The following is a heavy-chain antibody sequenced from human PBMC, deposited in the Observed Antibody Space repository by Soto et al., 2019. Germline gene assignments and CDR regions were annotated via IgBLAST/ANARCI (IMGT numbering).Heavy chain of an antibody. J-gene: IGHJ4*02. CDR2: LYHSGTT. CDR3: VGSLMSRAMESFDY. D-gene: IGHD5-18*01. Sequence: PSETLSLTCGVSCYSISSGYYWFWIRQPPGGGLGWIGTLYHSGTTYYSPSLKSRVTISVDTSQNQIALRLMSVTAADPAVYYCVGSLMSRAMESFDYWGQGTLVTVSS. V-gene: IGHV4-38-2*01. CDR1: CYSISSGYY.